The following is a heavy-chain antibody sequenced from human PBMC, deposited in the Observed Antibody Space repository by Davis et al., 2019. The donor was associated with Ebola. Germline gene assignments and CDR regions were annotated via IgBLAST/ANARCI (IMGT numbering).Heavy chain of an antibody. J-gene: IGHJ6*02. V-gene: IGHV1-18*01. D-gene: IGHD2-2*01. CDR3: ARDKGVVPAPYYYYYGMDV. Sequence: AASVKVSCKASGYTFTSYGISWVRQAPGQGLEWMGWISAYNGNTNYAQKLQGRVTMTTDTSTSTAYMELRSLRSDDTAVYYCARDKGVVPAPYYYYYGMDVWGQGTTVTVSS. CDR2: ISAYNGNT. CDR1: GYTFTSYG.